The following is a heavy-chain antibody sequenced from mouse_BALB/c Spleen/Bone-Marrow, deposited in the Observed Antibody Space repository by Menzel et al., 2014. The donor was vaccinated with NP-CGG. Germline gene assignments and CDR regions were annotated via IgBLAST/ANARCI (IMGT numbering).Heavy chain of an antibody. D-gene: IGHD2-3*01. J-gene: IGHJ3*01. CDR3: TSMRRRGFAY. CDR2: IRLKSNNYAT. Sequence: DVKLVESGGGLVQPGGSMKLSCGASGFTFSNYWMNWVRQSPEKGLEWVAEIRLKSNNYATHYAESVKGRFTISRDDSKSSVYLQMNNLRAEDTGIYYCTSMRRRGFAYWGQGTLVTVSA. CDR1: GFTFSNYW. V-gene: IGHV6-6*02.